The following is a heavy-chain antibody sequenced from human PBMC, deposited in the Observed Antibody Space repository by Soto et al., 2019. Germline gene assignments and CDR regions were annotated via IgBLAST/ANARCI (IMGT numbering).Heavy chain of an antibody. D-gene: IGHD4-17*01. CDR3: ARGGALRRTTVDH. V-gene: IGHV3-48*02. Sequence: PGGSLRLSCVTSGFTFSDYTMSWVRQAPGKGLVWLSYIYSSGSPIYYADSVKGRFTISRDNDKSILYLQMSSLRDEDMAVYYCARGGALRRTTVDHWGQGTLVTVSS. J-gene: IGHJ4*02. CDR1: GFTFSDYT. CDR2: IYSSGSPI.